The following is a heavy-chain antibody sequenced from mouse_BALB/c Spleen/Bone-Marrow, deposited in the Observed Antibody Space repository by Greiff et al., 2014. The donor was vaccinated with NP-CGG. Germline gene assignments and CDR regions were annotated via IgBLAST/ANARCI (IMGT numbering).Heavy chain of an antibody. Sequence: QVQLQQSGAELVKPGASVKLSCKASGYTFTSYHMYWVKQRPGQGLEWIGEINHSNGYTNFNEKFKSKATLTVDKSSSTAYMQLSSLTSEDSAVYYCTREGAYWGHGTLVTVSA. CDR1: GYTFTSYH. V-gene: IGHV1S81*02. J-gene: IGHJ3*01. CDR2: INHSNGYT. CDR3: TREGAY.